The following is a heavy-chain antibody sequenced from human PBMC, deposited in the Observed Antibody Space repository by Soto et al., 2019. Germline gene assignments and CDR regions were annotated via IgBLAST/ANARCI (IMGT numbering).Heavy chain of an antibody. CDR3: ARDLEFRDGNISHLDY. Sequence: QVQLVQSGAEVKKPGSSVKVSCKASGGTFSSHVFNWVRQAPGQGLEWMGGIVPISGTANYAQKFQGRGTINEDEYTSTAYMELSSLRSEDTAVYYCARDLEFRDGNISHLDYWGQGNLVNVSS. CDR2: IVPISGTA. J-gene: IGHJ4*02. V-gene: IGHV1-69*01. D-gene: IGHD3-9*01. CDR1: GGTFSSHV.